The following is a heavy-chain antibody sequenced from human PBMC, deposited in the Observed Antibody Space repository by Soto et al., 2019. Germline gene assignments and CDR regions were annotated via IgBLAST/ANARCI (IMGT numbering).Heavy chain of an antibody. Sequence: ASVKVSCKASGYTFPNYGISWVRQAPGQGLEWMGWISAYNGNTNYAQKLQGRVTMTTDTSTSTAYMELRSLRSDDTAVHYCARDWGNCTGGSCYSDYYYYYGMDVWDQ. V-gene: IGHV1-18*01. CDR1: GYTFPNYG. J-gene: IGHJ6*02. D-gene: IGHD2-15*01. CDR2: ISAYNGNT. CDR3: ARDWGNCTGGSCYSDYYYYYGMDV.